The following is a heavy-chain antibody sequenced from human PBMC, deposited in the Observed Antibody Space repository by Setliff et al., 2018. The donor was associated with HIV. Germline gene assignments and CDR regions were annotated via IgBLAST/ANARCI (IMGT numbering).Heavy chain of an antibody. V-gene: IGHV4-39*01. J-gene: IGHJ4*02. CDR3: ARVAWRLRYFDY. CDR2: IYYSGST. CDR1: GGSISSSSYY. Sequence: SETLSLTCTVSGGSISSSSYYWGWIRQPPGKGLEWIGMIYYSGSTYYNPSLKSRVTISVDTSKNQFSLKLSSVTAADTAVYYCARVAWRLRYFDYWGQGTLVTVSS. D-gene: IGHD5-18*01.